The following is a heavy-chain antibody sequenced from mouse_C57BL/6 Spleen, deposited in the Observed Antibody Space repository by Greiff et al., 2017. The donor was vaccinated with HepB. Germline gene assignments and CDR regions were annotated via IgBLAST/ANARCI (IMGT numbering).Heavy chain of an antibody. CDR2: INPNNGGT. V-gene: IGHV1-26*01. J-gene: IGHJ2*01. Sequence: EVKLQQSGPELVKPGASVKISCKASGYTFTDYYMNWVKQSHGKSLEWIGDINPNNGGTSYNQKFKGKVTLAVDKSSSTPYMEIRSLTSEDSAVYYCARSVGTVYYFDFWGQGTTLTVSS. D-gene: IGHD4-1*01. CDR3: ARSVGTVYYFDF. CDR1: GYTFTDYY.